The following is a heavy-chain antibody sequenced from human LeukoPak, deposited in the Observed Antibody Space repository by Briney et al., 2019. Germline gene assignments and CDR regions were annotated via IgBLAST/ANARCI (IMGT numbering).Heavy chain of an antibody. CDR3: ARVRGWPYYFDY. J-gene: IGHJ4*02. V-gene: IGHV4-59*12. D-gene: IGHD3-10*01. CDR1: GDSISSYY. CDR2: IHHSGST. Sequence: PSETLSLTCTVSGDSISSYYWSWIRQPPGQGLEWIGYIHHSGSTDYNPSLRGRVIMSVDMSKNQLSLKLSSVTAADTAVYYCARVRGWPYYFDYWGQGTLVTVSS.